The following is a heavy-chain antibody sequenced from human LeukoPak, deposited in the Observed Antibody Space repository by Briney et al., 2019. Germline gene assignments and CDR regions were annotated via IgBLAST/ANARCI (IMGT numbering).Heavy chain of an antibody. CDR1: KFSFSSYA. Sequence: SGGSLRLSCAASKFSFSSYAMHWVRQARGKGRECVAFTSNDGSDKYYADAVKGRFTSARDNSKHPLYLQIKSLRAEATAVYYCARDSAITIFFPPLMDVWGQGTTVTVSS. D-gene: IGHD3-9*01. J-gene: IGHJ6*02. V-gene: IGHV3-30-3*01. CDR3: ARDSAITIFFPPLMDV. CDR2: TSNDGSDK.